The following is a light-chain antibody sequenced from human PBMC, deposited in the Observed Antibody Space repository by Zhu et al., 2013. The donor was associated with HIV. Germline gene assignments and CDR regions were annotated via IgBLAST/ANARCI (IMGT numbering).Light chain of an antibody. V-gene: IGKV1-39*01. CDR2: GAS. J-gene: IGKJ2*01. Sequence: DIQMTQSPSSLSASVGDRVTITCRASQTISRNLNWYQQRPGKAPKLLIFGASSLRSGVPSRFSGSGSGTDFTLTIDSLQPEDFATYYRQQTYSSLRFTFGQGTRVEIE. CDR3: QQTYSSLRFT. CDR1: QTISRN.